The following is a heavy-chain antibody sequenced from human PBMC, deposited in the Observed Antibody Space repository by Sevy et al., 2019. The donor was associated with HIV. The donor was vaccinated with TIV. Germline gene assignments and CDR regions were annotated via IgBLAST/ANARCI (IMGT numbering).Heavy chain of an antibody. D-gene: IGHD6-13*01. CDR1: GRTFSNYA. Sequence: ASVKVSCKASGRTFSNYAISWVRQAPGQGLEWMGGNIPMFGTANYVQKFQGRVTITAEESTSTANMELSSLRSEDTAVYYCAKSISWYASFDSWGQGTLVTVSS. V-gene: IGHV1-69*13. CDR2: NIPMFGTA. CDR3: AKSISWYASFDS. J-gene: IGHJ4*02.